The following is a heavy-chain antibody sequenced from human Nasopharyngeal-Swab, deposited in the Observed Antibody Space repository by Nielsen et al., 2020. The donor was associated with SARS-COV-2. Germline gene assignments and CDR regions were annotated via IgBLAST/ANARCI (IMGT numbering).Heavy chain of an antibody. CDR1: GFTFRSYA. D-gene: IGHD3-16*01. Sequence: GESLKISCAASGFTFRSYAISWVRQAPGKGLEWVSVISGSDYTTYYADSVKGRFAISRDNSKNTLYLQMNSLRVEDTAIYYCAKSGSEYDYDHIPVPIDFWGQGTLVAVSS. J-gene: IGHJ4*02. CDR2: ISGSDYTT. V-gene: IGHV3-23*01. CDR3: AKSGSEYDYDHIPVPIDF.